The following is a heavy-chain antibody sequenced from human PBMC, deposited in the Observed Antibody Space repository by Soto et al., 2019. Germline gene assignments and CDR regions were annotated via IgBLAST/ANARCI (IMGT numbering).Heavy chain of an antibody. Sequence: QVQLVESGGGVVQPGRSLRLSCAASGFTFSSYGMHWVRQAPGKGLEWVAVIWYDGSNKYYADSVKGRFTISRDNSKNELYLQMKSLRAEDTAVYYCARGGYYDSRGYWEVWGQGTLVTVSS. CDR1: GFTFSSYG. CDR2: IWYDGSNK. V-gene: IGHV3-33*01. D-gene: IGHD3-22*01. CDR3: ARGGYYDSRGYWEV. J-gene: IGHJ4*02.